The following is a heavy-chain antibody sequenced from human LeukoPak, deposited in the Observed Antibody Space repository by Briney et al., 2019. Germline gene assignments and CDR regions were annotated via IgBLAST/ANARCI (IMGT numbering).Heavy chain of an antibody. V-gene: IGHV4-39*01. CDR1: GVSISETTYY. D-gene: IGHD2-21*02. J-gene: IGHJ3*02. CDR3: ARHVTSFHI. CDR2: ILYSGST. Sequence: SETLSLTCSVSGVSISETTYYWGWIRQPPGKGLEWIGSILYSGSTYYNPSLKSRVTISVDTSNNQSSLKLSSVTAADTAVYFCARHVTSFHIWGQGTMVTVSS.